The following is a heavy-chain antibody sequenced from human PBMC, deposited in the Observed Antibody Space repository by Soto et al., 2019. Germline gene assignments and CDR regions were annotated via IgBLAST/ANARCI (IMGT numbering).Heavy chain of an antibody. V-gene: IGHV4-39*01. Sequence: SETLSLTYTVSDGSISSSSYYWGWIRQPPGKGLEWIGSIYYSGSTYYNPSLKSRVTISVDTSKNQFSLKLSSVTAADTAVYYCARKIVAAGTGYFQHWGQGTLVTVSS. D-gene: IGHD6-13*01. CDR2: IYYSGST. J-gene: IGHJ1*01. CDR3: ARKIVAAGTGYFQH. CDR1: DGSISSSSYY.